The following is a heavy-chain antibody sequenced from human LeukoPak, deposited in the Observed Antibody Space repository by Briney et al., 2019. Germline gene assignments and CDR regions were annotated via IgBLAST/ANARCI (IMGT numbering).Heavy chain of an antibody. CDR1: GFTISYAW. D-gene: IGHD3-9*01. CDR3: SASYYDTLTGSSTFDY. J-gene: IGHJ4*02. Sequence: PGGTLRLSCAASGFTISYAWMNWVRQAPGKGLEWVGRIKSKADAGSTDYAAPVKGRFIISRVDSKNTLYLQMNSLKTEDTAVDYCSASYYDTLTGSSTFDYWGQGTLVTVSS. V-gene: IGHV3-15*01. CDR2: IKSKADAGST.